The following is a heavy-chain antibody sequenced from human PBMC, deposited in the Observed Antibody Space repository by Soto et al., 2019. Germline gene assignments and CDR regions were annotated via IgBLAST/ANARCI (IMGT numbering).Heavy chain of an antibody. CDR1: GFTFGSFW. CDR2: ISYDGSNK. J-gene: IGHJ3*02. D-gene: IGHD6-19*01. CDR3: VHRSGPRDALDI. V-gene: IGHV3-30-3*01. Sequence: GGSLILSSAAAGFTFGSFWMSWVRQAPGKGLEWVAVISYDGSNKYYADSVKGRFTISRDNSKNTLYLQMNSLRAEDTAVYYCVHRSGPRDALDIRGQGTMVTVSS.